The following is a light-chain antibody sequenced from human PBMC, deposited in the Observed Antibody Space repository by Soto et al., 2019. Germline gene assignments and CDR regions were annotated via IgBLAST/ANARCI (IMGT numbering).Light chain of an antibody. Sequence: QSALTQPRSVSGSPGQSVTISCTGTSSDVGGYNYVSWYQHHPGKVPKLMIYDVNKRPSGVPDRFSGSKSGNTASLTISGLQAEDKSDYYCSSYAGSYTYVLGTGNKLTVL. CDR2: DVN. CDR3: SSYAGSYTYV. V-gene: IGLV2-11*01. CDR1: SSDVGGYNY. J-gene: IGLJ1*01.